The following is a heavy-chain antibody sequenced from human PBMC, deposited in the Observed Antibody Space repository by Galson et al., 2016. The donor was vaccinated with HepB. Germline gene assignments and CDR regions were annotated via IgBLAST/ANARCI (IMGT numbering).Heavy chain of an antibody. J-gene: IGHJ4*02. CDR1: GVTLSGYW. CDR3: ARAEDCFGDCPQKYYLDS. V-gene: IGHV3-7*03. Sequence: SLRLSCAASGVTLSGYWLTWVRQAPGKGLEWVANINRDGSKKYHADSVKDRFTISRDNAQKSLYLQMNSLRAEDTAVYYCARAEDCFGDCPQKYYLDSWGRGTLVTVSS. D-gene: IGHD2-21*02. CDR2: INRDGSKK.